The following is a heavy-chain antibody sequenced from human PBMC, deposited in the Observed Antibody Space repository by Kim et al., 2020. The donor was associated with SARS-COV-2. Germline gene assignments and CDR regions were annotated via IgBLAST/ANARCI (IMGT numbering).Heavy chain of an antibody. Sequence: ASVKVSCKASGYTFTQNAIHWVRQAPGQGLEWMGWIATGDGKKRYSQKFQGRVTITRDTSASTAYMDLSGLRSEDTAVYYCTRGGAGLDYWGQGTLVTVSS. CDR2: IATGDGKK. V-gene: IGHV1-3*04. CDR3: TRGGAGLDY. J-gene: IGHJ4*01. CDR1: GYTFTQNA.